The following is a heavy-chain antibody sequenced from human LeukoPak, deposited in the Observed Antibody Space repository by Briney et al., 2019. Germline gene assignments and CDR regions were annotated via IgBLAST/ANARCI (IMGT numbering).Heavy chain of an antibody. CDR2: ISSSSSTI. J-gene: IGHJ4*02. D-gene: IGHD3-3*01. V-gene: IGHV3-48*01. CDR3: ARDRDDFWSGSPDY. Sequence: GGSLRLSCAASGLTFSSYSMNWVRQAPGKGLEWVSDISSSSSTIYYAASVKGRFTISRDNAKNSLYLLMSSLRAEDTALYYCARDRDDFWSGSPDYWGQGTLVTVSS. CDR1: GLTFSSYS.